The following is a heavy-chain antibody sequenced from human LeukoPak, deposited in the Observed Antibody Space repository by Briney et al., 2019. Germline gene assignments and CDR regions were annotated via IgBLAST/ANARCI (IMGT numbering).Heavy chain of an antibody. CDR2: IIPILGIA. CDR3: ARVLYSSGWYGPFVG. Sequence: SVKVSCKASGGTFSSYAISWVRQAPGQGLEWMGRIIPILGIADYAQKFQGRVTITADKSTSTAYMELSSLRSEDTAVYYCARVLYSSGWYGPFVGWGQGTLVTVSS. CDR1: GGTFSSYA. V-gene: IGHV1-69*04. D-gene: IGHD6-19*01. J-gene: IGHJ4*02.